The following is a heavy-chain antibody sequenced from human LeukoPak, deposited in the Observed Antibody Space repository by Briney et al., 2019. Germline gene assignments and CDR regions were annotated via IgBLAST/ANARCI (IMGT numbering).Heavy chain of an antibody. CDR3: ARKNVAAAGRNWFDP. D-gene: IGHD6-13*01. J-gene: IGHJ5*02. CDR1: GYTFTSYD. Sequence: ASVKVSCKASGYTFTSYDINWVRQATGLGLEWMGWMNPNSGNTGYAQTFQGRVTMTRNTSISTAYMELSSLRSEDTAVYYCARKNVAAAGRNWFDPWGQGTLVTVSS. V-gene: IGHV1-8*01. CDR2: MNPNSGNT.